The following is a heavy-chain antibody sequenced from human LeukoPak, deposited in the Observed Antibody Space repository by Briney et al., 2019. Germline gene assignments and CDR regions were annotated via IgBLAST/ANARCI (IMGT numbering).Heavy chain of an antibody. CDR1: GFNFSDYS. D-gene: IGHD1-26*01. J-gene: IGHJ3*02. CDR2: ISSSSGYI. CDR3: ARGSNVKDAFDI. Sequence: GGSLRLSCAASGFNFSDYSMNWVRQAPGKGLEWVSSISSSSGYIYYADSLKGRFTISRDNAKNSLYLQMNSLRDEDTAVYYCARGSNVKDAFDIWGQGTMVTVSS. V-gene: IGHV3-21*01.